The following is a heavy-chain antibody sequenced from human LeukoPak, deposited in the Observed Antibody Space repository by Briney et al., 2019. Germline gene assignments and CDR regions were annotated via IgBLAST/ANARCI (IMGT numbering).Heavy chain of an antibody. CDR2: ISGSGDST. V-gene: IGHV3-23*01. D-gene: IGHD2-21*02. CDR3: AKDRLLNCRGDCYIFDY. CDR1: GFTFSSYA. J-gene: IGHJ4*02. Sequence: PGGSLRLSCAASGFTFSSYAMSWARQTPGKGLEWVSSISGSGDSTFYADSVKGRFSISRDNSKNTLYLQVNGLRTEDTAVYYCAKDRLLNCRGDCYIFDYWGQGTVVTVSS.